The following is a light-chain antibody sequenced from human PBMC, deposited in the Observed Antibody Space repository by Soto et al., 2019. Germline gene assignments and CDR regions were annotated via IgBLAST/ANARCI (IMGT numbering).Light chain of an antibody. CDR3: HQYGSSPGS. CDR1: QSVTNNY. J-gene: IGKJ1*01. CDR2: GAS. V-gene: IGKV3-20*01. Sequence: EIVLTQSPGTLSSSPGGRATLSCRASQSVTNNYVAWYQQKRGQAPRLLIWGASIRAADLPDRFSGGGSGTDFTLTISRLEAEDFAIYYCHQYGSSPGSFGQGTKVEIK.